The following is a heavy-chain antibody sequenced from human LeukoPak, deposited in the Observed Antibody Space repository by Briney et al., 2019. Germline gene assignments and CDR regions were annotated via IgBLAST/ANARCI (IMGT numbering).Heavy chain of an antibody. CDR2: INPSGGST. CDR1: GYTFTSYG. D-gene: IGHD2-2*01. Sequence: ASVKVSCKASGYTFTSYGISWVRQAPGQGLEWMGIINPSGGSTTYAQNFQGRVTMTRDTSTSTVYMELSSLRSEDTAVYYCARARTTFDYWGQGTLVTVSS. J-gene: IGHJ4*02. V-gene: IGHV1-46*01. CDR3: ARARTTFDY.